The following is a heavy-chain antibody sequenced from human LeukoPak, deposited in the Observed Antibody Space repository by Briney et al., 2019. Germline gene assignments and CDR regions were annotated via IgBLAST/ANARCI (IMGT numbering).Heavy chain of an antibody. CDR3: ARGGVCSGASCFYFDS. CDR1: GYTFTSYD. J-gene: IGHJ4*02. Sequence: GASVKVSCKASGYTFTSYDINWVRQATGQGLEWMGWMNPDSGHRGYAQKFQDRDTMTWNTSISTAYMELSNLRSEDTAVYYCARGGVCSGASCFYFDSWGQGTLVTVSS. CDR2: MNPDSGHR. V-gene: IGHV1-8*01. D-gene: IGHD2-15*01.